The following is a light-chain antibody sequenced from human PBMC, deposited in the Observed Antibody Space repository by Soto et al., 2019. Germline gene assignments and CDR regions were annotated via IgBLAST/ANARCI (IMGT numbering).Light chain of an antibody. Sequence: EIVLTQSPGTLSLSPGERATLSCSASQRVSSSYLAWYQQKPGQAPRLLIYGASSRATGIPDRFSGSGSGTDFTLNISTLEPEDFAVYYCQQYGSSPFTFGPGTKVDIK. CDR2: GAS. V-gene: IGKV3-20*01. CDR3: QQYGSSPFT. CDR1: QRVSSSY. J-gene: IGKJ3*01.